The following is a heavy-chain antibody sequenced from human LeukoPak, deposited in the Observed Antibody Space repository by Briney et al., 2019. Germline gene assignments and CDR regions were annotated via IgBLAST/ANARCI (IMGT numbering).Heavy chain of an antibody. D-gene: IGHD6-6*01. Sequence: SVKVSCRASGGTFSSYTISWVRQAPGQGLEWMGRIIPILGIANYAQKFQGRVTITADKSTSTAYMELSSLRSEDTAVYYCAREYSSSSWECWGQGTLVTVSS. CDR3: AREYSSSSWEC. CDR2: IIPILGIA. V-gene: IGHV1-69*04. J-gene: IGHJ4*02. CDR1: GGTFSSYT.